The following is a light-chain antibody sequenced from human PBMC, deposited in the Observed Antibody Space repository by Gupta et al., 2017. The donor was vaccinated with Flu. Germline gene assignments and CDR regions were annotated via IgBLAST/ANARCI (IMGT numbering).Light chain of an antibody. J-gene: IGKJ2*03. CDR1: ESIRTW. V-gene: IGKV1-5*03. CDR2: RAS. Sequence: QMTQSPSFLSASIGDTVTITCRASESIRTWVAWYQQKPGKTPKLLIYRASYLEIGVPSRFSGGGSGTEFTLTISSLQTDDFATYYCQQYNSYWYSFGQGTKLEFK. CDR3: QQYNSYWYS.